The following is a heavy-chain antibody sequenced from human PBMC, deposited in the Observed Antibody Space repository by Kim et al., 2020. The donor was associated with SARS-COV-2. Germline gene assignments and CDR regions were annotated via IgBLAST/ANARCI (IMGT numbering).Heavy chain of an antibody. CDR3: IRDNIQPGDL. D-gene: IGHD3-16*01. CDR1: GFAFSPYW. V-gene: IGHV3-74*01. J-gene: IGHJ4*02. Sequence: GGPLRLSCAASGFAFSPYWMHWVRQVPGQGLMWVSQIDTDGSITTYAEAVLGRFSISRDNAKNTLYLQMNSLRVEDTAIYYCIRDNIQPGDLWGQGVMVTVSS. CDR2: IDTDGSIT.